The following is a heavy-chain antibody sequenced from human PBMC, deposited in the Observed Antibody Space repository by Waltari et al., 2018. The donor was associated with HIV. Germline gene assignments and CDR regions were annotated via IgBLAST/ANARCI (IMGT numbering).Heavy chain of an antibody. J-gene: IGHJ6*04. D-gene: IGHD3-22*01. CDR1: GFRFRGYG. CDR3: AKDRSGSLHYFYYYGMDV. CDR2: TSFDGTNN. V-gene: IGHV3-30*01. Sequence: QVQLVESGGGVVRPGGSLRLSCSASGFRFRGYGWWWVRQAPGKGLEWVAATSFDGTNNYYAHSVKGRFTISRDNIKNILHLQMNSLKIEDMAVYYCAKDRSGSLHYFYYYGMDVWGKGTTVAVSS.